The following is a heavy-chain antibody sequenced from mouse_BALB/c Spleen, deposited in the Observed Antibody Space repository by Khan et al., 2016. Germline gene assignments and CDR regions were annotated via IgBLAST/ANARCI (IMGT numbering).Heavy chain of an antibody. D-gene: IGHD2-4*01. CDR1: GFNIKDTY. V-gene: IGHV14-3*02. J-gene: IGHJ3*01. CDR2: IDPANGNT. CDR3: ARSPYEYDVGFAY. Sequence: VQLKESGAELVKPGASVKLSCTASGFNIKDTYMHWVKQRPEQGLEWIGRIDPANGNTKYDPKFQGKATITADTSSNTAYLQLSSLTSEDTAVYDCARSPYEYDVGFAYWGQGTLVTVSA.